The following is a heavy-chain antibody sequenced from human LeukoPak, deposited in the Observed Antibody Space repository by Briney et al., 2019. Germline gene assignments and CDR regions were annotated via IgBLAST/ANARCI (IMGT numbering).Heavy chain of an antibody. Sequence: SETLSLTCAVYGGSFSGYYWRWVRQPPGKGLEWIGEINHSGSTNYNPSLKSRVTISVDTSKNQFSLKLSSVTAADPAVYYCARDKWLHYFDYWGQGTLVTVSS. J-gene: IGHJ4*02. CDR2: INHSGST. V-gene: IGHV4-34*01. CDR1: GGSFSGYY. CDR3: ARDKWLHYFDY. D-gene: IGHD6-19*01.